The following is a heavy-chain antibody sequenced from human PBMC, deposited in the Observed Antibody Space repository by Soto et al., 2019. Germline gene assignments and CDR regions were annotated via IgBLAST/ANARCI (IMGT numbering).Heavy chain of an antibody. CDR3: ARDAGYCNSVSCYPYNMDV. CDR2: IYYSGNT. CDR1: VESISSGDHY. Sequence: SETLCVTCTFSVESISSGDHYWSWVRQSPGEGMEWIGFIYYSGNTYYNPSLKSRVSMSVDTSNNQFSLKLNSVTAADTAVYYCARDAGYCNSVSCYPYNMDVWGQGTTVTVSS. D-gene: IGHD2-15*01. J-gene: IGHJ6*01. V-gene: IGHV4-30-4*01.